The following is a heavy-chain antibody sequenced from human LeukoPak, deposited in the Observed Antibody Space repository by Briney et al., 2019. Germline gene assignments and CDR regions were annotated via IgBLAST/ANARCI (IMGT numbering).Heavy chain of an antibody. CDR3: ARVRILTGSYYFDY. J-gene: IGHJ4*02. Sequence: GGSLRLSCAASGFTFSSYSMNWVRQAPGKGLEWVSYISSSSSTIYYADSVKGRFTISRDNAKNSLYLQMNSLRAEDTAVYYCARVRILTGSYYFDYWGQGTLVTVSS. D-gene: IGHD3-9*01. V-gene: IGHV3-48*01. CDR1: GFTFSSYS. CDR2: ISSSSSTI.